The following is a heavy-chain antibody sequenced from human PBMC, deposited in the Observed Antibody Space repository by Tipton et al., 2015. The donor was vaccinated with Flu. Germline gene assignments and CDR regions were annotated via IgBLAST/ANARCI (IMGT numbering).Heavy chain of an antibody. CDR1: GYTFTSYD. V-gene: IGHV1-8*01. CDR3: ARGPPHVYGPGSSYFEF. Sequence: QMQLVQSGAEEKKPGASVKVSCKASGYTFTSYDINWMRQATGQGLEWMGWMNPNSGNTGYAQKFQGRVTMTRNTSISTAYMELSSLRSEDTAVYYCARGPPHVYGPGSSYFEFWGQGTLVTVSS. D-gene: IGHD3-10*01. CDR2: MNPNSGNT. J-gene: IGHJ4*02.